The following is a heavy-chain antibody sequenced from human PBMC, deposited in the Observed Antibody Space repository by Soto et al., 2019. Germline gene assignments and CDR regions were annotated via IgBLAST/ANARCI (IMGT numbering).Heavy chain of an antibody. Sequence: QVPLVESGGGVVQPGRSLRLSCAASGFTFSNYAMHWVRQAPGKGLECVAIISYDGSNKYYADSVKGRFTISRDNSKNTLYLQMNSLRAEDTAVYYCAREGGYCSGGNCYSRAFDIWGQGTMVTVSS. D-gene: IGHD2-15*01. CDR1: GFTFSNYA. V-gene: IGHV3-30-3*01. CDR2: ISYDGSNK. CDR3: AREGGYCSGGNCYSRAFDI. J-gene: IGHJ3*02.